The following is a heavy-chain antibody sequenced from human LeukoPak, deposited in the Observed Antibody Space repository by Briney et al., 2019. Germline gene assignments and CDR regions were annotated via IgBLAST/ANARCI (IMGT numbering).Heavy chain of an antibody. Sequence: SETLSLTCNVSGGSISSGGHYWNWIRQHPGKGLEGIGYIFHSGSTYDNPSLESRVKISVDKSKNHFSLKLSSVTAADPAVYYCARLCGDYGIDYWGQGTLVTVSS. V-gene: IGHV4-31*03. CDR1: GGSISSGGHY. D-gene: IGHD4-17*01. J-gene: IGHJ4*02. CDR3: ARLCGDYGIDY. CDR2: IFHSGST.